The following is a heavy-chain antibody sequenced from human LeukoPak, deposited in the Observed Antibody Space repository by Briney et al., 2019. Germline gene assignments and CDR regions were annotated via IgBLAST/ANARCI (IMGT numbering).Heavy chain of an antibody. CDR3: ARALGATMVRGVIGKLNWFDP. V-gene: IGHV4-31*03. D-gene: IGHD3-10*01. J-gene: IGHJ5*02. Sequence: SQTLSPTCTVSGGSISSSGYYWSWIRQHPGKGLEWIGYMYYSGSTYYNPSLKSRVTISVDTSKNQFSLKLSSVTAADTAVYYCARALGATMVRGVIGKLNWFDPWGQGTLVTVSS. CDR1: GGSISSSGYY. CDR2: MYYSGST.